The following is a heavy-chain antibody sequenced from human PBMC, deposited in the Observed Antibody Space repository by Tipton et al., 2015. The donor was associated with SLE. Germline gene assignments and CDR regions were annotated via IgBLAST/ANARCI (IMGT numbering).Heavy chain of an antibody. Sequence: GSLRLSRAASGFTFSDHYMDWVRQAPGKGLEWVGRTRNKANSYTTEYAASVKGRFTISRDDSKNSLYLQMNSLKTEDTAVYYCARGGLVTSYYYYMDVWGKGTTVTVSS. D-gene: IGHD3/OR15-3a*01. J-gene: IGHJ6*03. CDR3: ARGGLVTSYYYYMDV. CDR2: TRNKANSYTT. V-gene: IGHV3-72*01. CDR1: GFTFSDHY.